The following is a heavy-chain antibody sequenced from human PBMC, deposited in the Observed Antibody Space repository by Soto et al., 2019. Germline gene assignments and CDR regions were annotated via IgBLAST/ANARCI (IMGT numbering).Heavy chain of an antibody. Sequence: QLQLQESGSGLVKPSQTLSLTCAVSGGSISSGGYSWSWIRQPPGKGLEWIGYIYHSGSTYYNPSLKSRVXXSXDXXKNQFSLKLSSVTAADTAVYYCARSGRDGYNSLDYWGQGTLVTVSS. CDR2: IYHSGST. CDR3: ARSGRDGYNSLDY. CDR1: GGSISSGGYS. D-gene: IGHD5-12*01. V-gene: IGHV4-30-2*01. J-gene: IGHJ4*02.